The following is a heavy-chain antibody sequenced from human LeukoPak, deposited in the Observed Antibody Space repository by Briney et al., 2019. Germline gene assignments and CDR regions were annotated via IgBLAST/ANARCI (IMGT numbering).Heavy chain of an antibody. D-gene: IGHD2-2*02. CDR2: VNPNSGNS. V-gene: IGHV1-8*02. J-gene: IGHJ4*02. CDR1: GYTFTGYY. Sequence: ASVKVSCKASGYTFTGYYMHWVRQAPGQGLEWMGWVNPNSGNSGYAQKFQGRVTMTRDTSISTAYMELINLRSDDTAVYYCARGTPYCSSASCYNYWGQGSLVTVSS. CDR3: ARGTPYCSSASCYNY.